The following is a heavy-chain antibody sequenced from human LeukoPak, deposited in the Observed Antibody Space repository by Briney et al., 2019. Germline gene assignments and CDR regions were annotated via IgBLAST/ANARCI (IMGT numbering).Heavy chain of an antibody. CDR2: IIPIFGTA. CDR3: ATAKVARYDLDSPLGY. V-gene: IGHV1-69*13. J-gene: IGHJ4*02. CDR1: GGTFSSYA. Sequence: VKVSCKASGGTFSSYAISWVRQAPGQGLEWMGGIIPIFGTANYAQKFQGRVTITADESASTAYMELSSLRSEDTAVYYCATAKVARYDLDSPLGYWGQGTLVTVSS. D-gene: IGHD5-12*01.